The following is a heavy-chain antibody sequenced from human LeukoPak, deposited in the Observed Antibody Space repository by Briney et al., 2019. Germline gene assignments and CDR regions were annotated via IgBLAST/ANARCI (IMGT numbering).Heavy chain of an antibody. D-gene: IGHD3-10*01. Sequence: GGSLRLSCAASGFTFSSYWMSWVRQAPGKGREWVANIKQDGSEKYYVDSVKGRFTISRDNAKNSLYLQMNSLRAEDTAVYYCARDLYCLLVLLWFGELFLAEAVAPRLPYYYGMDVWGQGTTVTVSS. V-gene: IGHV3-7*01. CDR1: GFTFSSYW. CDR3: ARDLYCLLVLLWFGELFLAEAVAPRLPYYYGMDV. CDR2: IKQDGSEK. J-gene: IGHJ6*02.